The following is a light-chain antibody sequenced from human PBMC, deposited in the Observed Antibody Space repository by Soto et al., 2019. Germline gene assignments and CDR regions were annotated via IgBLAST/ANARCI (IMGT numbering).Light chain of an antibody. V-gene: IGLV7-43*01. CDR2: STS. CDR3: LLYYGGPGV. CDR1: TGAVTSGNY. J-gene: IGLJ2*01. Sequence: QAVVTQEPSLTVSPGGTITLTCASSTGAVTSGNYPNWFQQKPGQAPRALIYSTSNKDSWTPARFSGSLLGGKAALTLSGVQPEDEAEYYCLLYYGGPGVFGGGTMLTVL.